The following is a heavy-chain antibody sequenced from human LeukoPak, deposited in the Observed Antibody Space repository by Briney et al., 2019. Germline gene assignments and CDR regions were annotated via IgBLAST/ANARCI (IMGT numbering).Heavy chain of an antibody. Sequence: SETLSLTCAVYGGSFSGYYWSWIRQPPGKGLEWLGEINHSGSTNYNPSLKSRVTISVDTSKNQFSLKLSSVTAADTAVYYCARSSRYSSGWPYWGQGTLVTVSS. V-gene: IGHV4-34*01. CDR2: INHSGST. CDR1: GGSFSGYY. CDR3: ARSSRYSSGWPY. J-gene: IGHJ4*02. D-gene: IGHD6-19*01.